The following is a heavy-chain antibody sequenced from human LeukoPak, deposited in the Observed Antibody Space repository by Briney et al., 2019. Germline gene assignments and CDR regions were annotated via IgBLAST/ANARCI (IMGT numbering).Heavy chain of an antibody. CDR1: GFTFSSYS. J-gene: IGHJ5*02. V-gene: IGHV3-21*01. Sequence: GGSLRLSCAASGFTFSSYSMNWVRQAPGKGLEWVSSISSSSSYIYYADSVKGRFTISRDNAKNSLYLQMNSLRAEDTAVYYCARGLQQLVTGRWFDPWGQGTLVTVSS. D-gene: IGHD6-6*01. CDR3: ARGLQQLVTGRWFDP. CDR2: ISSSSSYI.